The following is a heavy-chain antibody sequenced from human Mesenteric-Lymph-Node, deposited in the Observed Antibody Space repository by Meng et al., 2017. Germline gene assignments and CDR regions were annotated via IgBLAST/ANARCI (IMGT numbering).Heavy chain of an antibody. J-gene: IGHJ4*01. CDR2: IYYSGST. D-gene: IGHD3-22*01. V-gene: IGHV4-39*07. CDR1: GGSISSSSYY. CDR3: ARIGGPSITLILVPTSSKTFHFDS. Sequence: SETLSLTCTVSGGSISSSSYYWGWIRQPPGKGLEWIGSIYYSGSTYYNPSLKSRVTISVDTSKNQFSLKLSSVTAADTAVYYCARIGGPSITLILVPTSSKTFHFDSWGRGTLVTVSS.